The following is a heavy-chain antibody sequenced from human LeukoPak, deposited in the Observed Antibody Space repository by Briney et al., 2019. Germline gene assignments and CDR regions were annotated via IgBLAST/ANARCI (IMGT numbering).Heavy chain of an antibody. J-gene: IGHJ3*02. V-gene: IGHV1-24*01. CDR1: GYTLTELS. CDR3: ATGNQGSAFDI. Sequence: SVNVSRQVSGYTLTELSMQWVRQAPGRGLEWMGGFDPEDGETIYAQKFQGRVTMTEDTSTDTAYMELSSVRSEDTAVYYCATGNQGSAFDIWGQGTMVTVSS. CDR2: FDPEDGET.